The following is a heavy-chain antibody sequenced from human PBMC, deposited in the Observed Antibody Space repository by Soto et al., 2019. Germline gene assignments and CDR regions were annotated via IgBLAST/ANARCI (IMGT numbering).Heavy chain of an antibody. CDR2: IYYSGST. D-gene: IGHD2-21*02. J-gene: IGHJ5*02. Sequence: PSETLSLTCTVSGGSISSGGYYWSWIRQHPGKGLEWIGYIYYSGSTYYNPSLKSRVTISVDTSKNQFSLKLSSVTAADTAVYYCARVLRVTAPYSNWFDPWGQGTLVTVSS. CDR1: GGSISSGGYY. CDR3: ARVLRVTAPYSNWFDP. V-gene: IGHV4-31*03.